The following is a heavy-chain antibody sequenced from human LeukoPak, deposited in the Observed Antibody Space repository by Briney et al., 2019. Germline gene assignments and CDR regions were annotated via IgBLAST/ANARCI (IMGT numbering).Heavy chain of an antibody. CDR2: SNANNGNT. Sequence: ASVKVSCKTSGYIFSSYGISWVRQAPGQGLEWMGWSNANNGNTNYAQKLQGRVTMTKDTSTNTAYMELRSLRVDDTAVYYCARDGYSYGYWMYYFDYWGQGTLVTVSS. D-gene: IGHD5-18*01. V-gene: IGHV1-18*01. CDR1: GYIFSSYG. J-gene: IGHJ4*02. CDR3: ARDGYSYGYWMYYFDY.